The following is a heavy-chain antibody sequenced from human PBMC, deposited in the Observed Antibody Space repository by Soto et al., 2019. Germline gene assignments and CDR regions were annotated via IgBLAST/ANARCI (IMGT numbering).Heavy chain of an antibody. D-gene: IGHD3-22*01. CDR2: IYSGGST. V-gene: IGHV3-53*01. CDR3: ARATMIVVHLGLDGMDV. Sequence: PGGSLRLSCAASGFTVSSNYMSWVRQAPGKGLEWVSVIYSGGSTYYADSVKGRFTISRDNSKNTLYLQMNSLRAEDTAVYYCARATMIVVHLGLDGMDVWGQGTTVTVSS. CDR1: GFTVSSNY. J-gene: IGHJ6*02.